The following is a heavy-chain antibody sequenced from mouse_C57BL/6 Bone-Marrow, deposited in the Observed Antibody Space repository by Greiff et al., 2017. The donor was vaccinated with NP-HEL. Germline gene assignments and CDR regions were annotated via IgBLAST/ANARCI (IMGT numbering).Heavy chain of an antibody. Sequence: EVQVVESGGGLVKPGGSLKLSCAASGFTFSSYAMSWVRQTPEKRLEWVATISDGGSYTYYPDNVKGRFTISRDNAKNNLYLQMSHLKSEDTAMYYCARVPITTVVARGFAYWGQGTLVTVSA. CDR3: ARVPITTVVARGFAY. CDR1: GFTFSSYA. D-gene: IGHD1-1*01. J-gene: IGHJ3*01. CDR2: ISDGGSYT. V-gene: IGHV5-4*01.